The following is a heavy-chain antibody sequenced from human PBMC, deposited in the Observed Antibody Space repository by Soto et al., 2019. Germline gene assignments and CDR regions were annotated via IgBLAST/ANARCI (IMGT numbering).Heavy chain of an antibody. CDR2: IWYDGSNK. CDR1: GFTFSSYG. D-gene: IGHD4-17*01. J-gene: IGHJ4*02. V-gene: IGHV3-33*01. Sequence: QVQLVESGGGVVQPGRSLRLSCAASGFTFSSYGMHWVRQAPGKGLEWVAVIWYDGSNKYYADSVKGRFTISRDNSKNTLYLQMNSLRAEDTAVYYCARSTPLDHYVDRGGSCDYWGQGTLVTVSS. CDR3: ARSTPLDHYVDRGGSCDY.